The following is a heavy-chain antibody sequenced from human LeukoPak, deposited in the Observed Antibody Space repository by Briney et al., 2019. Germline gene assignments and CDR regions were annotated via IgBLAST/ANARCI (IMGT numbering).Heavy chain of an antibody. Sequence: PGGSLRLSCAASGFTFSSYGMHWVRQAPGKGLEWVAVIWYDGSNKYYADSVKGRFTISRDNSKNTLYPQMNSLRVEDTAVYYCARDEWGYGSGSFDYWGQGTLVTVSS. J-gene: IGHJ4*02. CDR1: GFTFSSYG. V-gene: IGHV3-33*01. CDR3: ARDEWGYGSGSFDY. CDR2: IWYDGSNK. D-gene: IGHD3-10*01.